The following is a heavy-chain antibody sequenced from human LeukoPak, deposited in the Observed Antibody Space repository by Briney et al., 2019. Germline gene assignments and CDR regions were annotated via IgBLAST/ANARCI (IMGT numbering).Heavy chain of an antibody. CDR1: GGTFSSYA. V-gene: IGHV1-69*13. CDR2: IIPIFGTA. D-gene: IGHD6-6*01. CDR3: ARAARDYYYYYGMDV. Sequence: SVTVSFKASGGTFSSYAISWVRQAPGQGLEWMGGIIPIFGTANYAQKFQGRVTITADESTSTAYMELSSLRSEDTAVYYCARAARDYYYYYGMDVWGQGTTVTVSS. J-gene: IGHJ6*02.